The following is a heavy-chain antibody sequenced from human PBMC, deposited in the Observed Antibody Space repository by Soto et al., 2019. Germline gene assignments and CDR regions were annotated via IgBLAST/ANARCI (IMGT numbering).Heavy chain of an antibody. CDR2: ISYSRGS. V-gene: IGHV4-59*02. CDR3: ERSGPHGLPITGLDY. J-gene: IGHJ4*02. Sequence: ERRSGTCNVPGGSVNSYYGSRIRQSPGKGLEWIGYISYSRGSNYNPSLKSRVSISVDTSKNQFSLKLSSVTAADTAAYYCERSGPHGLPITGLDYWGQGTLVTVYS. CDR1: GGSVNSYY. D-gene: IGHD4-17*01.